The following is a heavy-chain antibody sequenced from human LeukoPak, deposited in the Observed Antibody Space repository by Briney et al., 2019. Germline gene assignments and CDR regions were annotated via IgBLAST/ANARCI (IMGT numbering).Heavy chain of an antibody. CDR1: GFTFSSYA. CDR3: ATTLNVATAGYF. V-gene: IGHV3-7*01. CDR2: VQQEGSER. Sequence: GGSLRLSCAASGFTFSSYAMSWVRQAPGKGLEWVANVQQEGSERYYVDSVKGRFTISRDNAKNSVYLQMNSLRAEDTAMYYCATTLNVATAGYFLGQGTLVAVSS. D-gene: IGHD6-13*01. J-gene: IGHJ4*02.